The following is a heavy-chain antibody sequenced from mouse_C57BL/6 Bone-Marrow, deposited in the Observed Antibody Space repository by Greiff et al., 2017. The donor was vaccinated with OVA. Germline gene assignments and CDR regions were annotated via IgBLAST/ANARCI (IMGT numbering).Heavy chain of an antibody. Sequence: QVQLQQPGAELVKPGASVTMSCKASGYTFTSYWITWVKQRPGQGLEWLGDIYPGSGSTNYNEKFKSKATLTVDTSSSTAYMQLSSLTSEDSAVYYCAHDYPYAMDYWGQGTSVTVSS. CDR2: IYPGSGST. D-gene: IGHD2-4*01. CDR3: AHDYPYAMDY. CDR1: GYTFTSYW. J-gene: IGHJ4*01. V-gene: IGHV1-55*01.